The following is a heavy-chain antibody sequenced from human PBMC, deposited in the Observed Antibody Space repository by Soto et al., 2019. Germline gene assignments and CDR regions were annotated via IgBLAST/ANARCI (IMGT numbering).Heavy chain of an antibody. J-gene: IGHJ4*02. CDR2: ISSGTNYI. CDR3: ARGAGPFDY. CDR1: GFTFTTYN. Sequence: EVQLVESGGGLVKPGGSLRLSCAASGFTFTTYNMNWVRQAPGKGLEWISSISSGTNYIYYADSVKGRFTIFRDNANNSLYLQMNSLRAEDTGVYYCARGAGPFDYWGQGTLVTVSS. V-gene: IGHV3-21*01.